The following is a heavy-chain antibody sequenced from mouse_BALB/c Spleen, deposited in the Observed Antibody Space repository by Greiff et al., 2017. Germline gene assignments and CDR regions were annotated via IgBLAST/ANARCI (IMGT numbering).Heavy chain of an antibody. V-gene: IGHV5-17*02. CDR2: ISSGSSTI. CDR3: ARHYYYGSSPYFDY. Sequence: EVKVVESGGGLVQPGGSRTLSCAASGFTFSSFGMHWVRQAPEKGLEWVAYISSGSSTIYYADTVKGRFTISRDNPKNTLFLQMTSLRSEDTAMYYCARHYYYGSSPYFDYWGQGTTLTVSS. J-gene: IGHJ2*01. CDR1: GFTFSSFG. D-gene: IGHD1-1*01.